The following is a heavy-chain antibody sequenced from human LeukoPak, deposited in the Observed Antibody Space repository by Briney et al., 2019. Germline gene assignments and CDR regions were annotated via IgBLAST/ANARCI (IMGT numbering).Heavy chain of an antibody. CDR3: AARYYDILTGYFPFDY. V-gene: IGHV4-4*07. D-gene: IGHD3-9*01. CDR1: GGSISSYY. Sequence: PSETLSLTCTVSGGSISSYYWSWIRQPAGKGLEWIGRIYTSGSTNYNPSLKSRVTMSVDTSKNQFSLKLSSVTAADTAVYYCAARYYDILTGYFPFDYWGQGTLVTVSS. CDR2: IYTSGST. J-gene: IGHJ4*02.